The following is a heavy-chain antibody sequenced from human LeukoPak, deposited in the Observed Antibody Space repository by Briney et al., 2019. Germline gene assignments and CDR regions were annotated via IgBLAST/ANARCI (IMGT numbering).Heavy chain of an antibody. Sequence: GGSLRLSCAASGFTFSDYYMSWIRQAPGKGLEGVSYISSSSSYTNYVDSVKGRFTISRDNAKNSLYLQMNSLRAEDTAVYYCARRIAVAGLGVYYGMDVWGKGTTVTVSS. CDR3: ARRIAVAGLGVYYGMDV. CDR1: GFTFSDYY. D-gene: IGHD6-19*01. J-gene: IGHJ6*04. V-gene: IGHV3-11*06. CDR2: ISSSSSYT.